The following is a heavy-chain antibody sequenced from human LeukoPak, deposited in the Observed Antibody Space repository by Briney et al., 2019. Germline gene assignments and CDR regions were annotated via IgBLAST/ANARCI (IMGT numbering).Heavy chain of an antibody. Sequence: KPGGSLRLSCAASGFTFSSYSMNWVRQAPGKGLEWVSSISSSSSYIYYADSVKGRFTISSDNAKNSLYLQMNSLRAEDTALYYCAREGGIVGAITGTYYYYMDVWGKGTTVTVSS. J-gene: IGHJ6*03. CDR3: AREGGIVGAITGTYYYYMDV. D-gene: IGHD1-26*01. V-gene: IGHV3-21*04. CDR1: GFTFSSYS. CDR2: ISSSSSYI.